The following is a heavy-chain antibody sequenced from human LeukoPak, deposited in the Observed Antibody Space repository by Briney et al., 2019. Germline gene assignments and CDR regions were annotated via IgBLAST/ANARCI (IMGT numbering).Heavy chain of an antibody. CDR3: ARMSLSETFKEWLSPPGAFDI. CDR2: IYTSGSP. Sequence: PSETLSLTCTVSGGSISSGHFYWSWIRQPAGEGLEWIGRIYTSGSPNYNPSLKSRVTISVDTSKNQFSLRLSSVTAADTAVYYCARMSLSETFKEWLSPPGAFDIWGQGTMVTVSS. V-gene: IGHV4-61*02. D-gene: IGHD3-3*01. J-gene: IGHJ3*02. CDR1: GGSISSGHFY.